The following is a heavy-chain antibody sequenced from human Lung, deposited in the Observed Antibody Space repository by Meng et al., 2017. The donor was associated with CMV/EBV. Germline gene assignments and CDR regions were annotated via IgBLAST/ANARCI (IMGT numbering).Heavy chain of an antibody. CDR2: VSGSGSST. CDR1: GFTFSSYA. V-gene: IGHV3-23*01. CDR3: ARGFSQYSTQNFFDP. D-gene: IGHD6-13*01. Sequence: GGSXRLXCAASGFTFSSYAMTWVRQAPGKGLEWVSSVSGSGSSTYYASSLRGRLTISRDNSKNTLFLQINSLTIADTAVYYCARGFSQYSTQNFFDPWGQGTLVTVSS. J-gene: IGHJ5*02.